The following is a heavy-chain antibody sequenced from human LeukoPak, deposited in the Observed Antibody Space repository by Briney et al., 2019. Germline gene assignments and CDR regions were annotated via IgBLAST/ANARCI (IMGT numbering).Heavy chain of an antibody. CDR1: GGSISSYY. CDR3: ARSVDTAMVFDY. J-gene: IGHJ4*02. Sequence: SETLSLTCTVSGGSISSYYWSWIRQPPGKGLEWIGYIYYSGSTNYNPSLKSRVTISVDTSKNQFSLKPSSVTAADTAVYYCARSVDTAMVFDYWGQGTLVTVSS. CDR2: IYYSGST. V-gene: IGHV4-59*01. D-gene: IGHD5-18*01.